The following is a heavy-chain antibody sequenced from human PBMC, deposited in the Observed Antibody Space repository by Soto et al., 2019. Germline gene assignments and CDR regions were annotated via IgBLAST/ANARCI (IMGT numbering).Heavy chain of an antibody. CDR2: IRIKTYGATT. CDR1: GFTFGDYS. V-gene: IGHV3-49*04. Sequence: GSLRLTCTTSGFTFGDYSVSWVRQAPGRGLEWVGFIRIKTYGATTDYAASVTGRFTISRDDSKSVAYLQMNSLKTEDTAVYYCTRDGWGGASYYWGQGTLVTVSS. D-gene: IGHD3-16*01. CDR3: TRDGWGGASYY. J-gene: IGHJ4*02.